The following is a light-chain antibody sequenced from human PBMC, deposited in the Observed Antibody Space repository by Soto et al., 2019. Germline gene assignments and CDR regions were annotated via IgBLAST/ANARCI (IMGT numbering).Light chain of an antibody. Sequence: EIVMTKSPATLSLSPGERVTLSCRASQGVGSTLAWYRQQPGQAPRLLIYDAYIRATGVPARFSGSGSGTEFTLTISSLQSEDFAVYYCQQYNNWPVFGQGTKV. CDR2: DAY. V-gene: IGKV3-15*01. J-gene: IGKJ1*01. CDR3: QQYNNWPV. CDR1: QGVGST.